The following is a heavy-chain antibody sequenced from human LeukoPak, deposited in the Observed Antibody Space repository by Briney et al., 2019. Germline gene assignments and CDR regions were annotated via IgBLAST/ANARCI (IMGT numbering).Heavy chain of an antibody. CDR1: GGSFSGYY. CDR3: ALIVATIPFFDY. CDR2: INHSGST. J-gene: IGHJ4*02. D-gene: IGHD5-12*01. V-gene: IGHV4-34*01. Sequence: SETLSLTCAVYGGSFSGYYWSWIRQPPGKGLEWIGEINHSGSTNYNPYLKSRVTISVDTSKNQFSLKLSSVTAADTAVYYCALIVATIPFFDYWGQGTLVTVSS.